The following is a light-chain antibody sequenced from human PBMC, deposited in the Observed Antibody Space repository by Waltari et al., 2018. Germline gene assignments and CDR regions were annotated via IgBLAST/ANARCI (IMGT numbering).Light chain of an antibody. CDR1: RSNIGNNY. CDR3: GTWDSSLSGAV. Sequence: QSVLTQPPSVSAAPGQRVTISCSGGRSNIGNNYVTWYRQFPGTAPTLLIYEDNERPSGVPGRFSGSKSGTSATLDITGLQAGDEADYYCGTWDSSLSGAVFGGGTHLTVL. CDR2: EDN. V-gene: IGLV1-51*02. J-gene: IGLJ7*01.